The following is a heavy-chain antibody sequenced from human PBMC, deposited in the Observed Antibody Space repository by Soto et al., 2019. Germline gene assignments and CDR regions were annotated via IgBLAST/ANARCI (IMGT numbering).Heavy chain of an antibody. V-gene: IGHV1-69*01. CDR1: GGTFSDYT. J-gene: IGHJ6*01. CDR3: AAKKYRTSATNSIYNDGVDI. CDR2: IIPFLGSS. Sequence: QVQLVESGAEVKRPGSSVKVSCRASGGTFSDYTFSWVRQAPGQGLEWLGGIIPFLGSSKYAHNIQARGTFSADESTATAFMDLSSLRCGDTAVYYCAAKKYRTSATNSIYNDGVDIWGQGTTVTVSS. D-gene: IGHD6-6*01.